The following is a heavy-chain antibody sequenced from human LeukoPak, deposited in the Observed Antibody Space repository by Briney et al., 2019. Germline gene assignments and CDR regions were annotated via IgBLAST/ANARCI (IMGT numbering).Heavy chain of an antibody. D-gene: IGHD3-22*01. Sequence: GGSLRLSCAASGFTSSSYAMSWVRQAPGKGLEWVSAISGSDYSTHYADSVKGRFTISRDNSKNTLYLQMNSLRAEDTAVYYCAKEGYYDSSGYYRQTTYYFDYWGQGTLVTVSS. CDR3: AKEGYYDSSGYYRQTTYYFDY. J-gene: IGHJ4*02. CDR2: ISGSDYST. V-gene: IGHV3-23*01. CDR1: GFTSSSYA.